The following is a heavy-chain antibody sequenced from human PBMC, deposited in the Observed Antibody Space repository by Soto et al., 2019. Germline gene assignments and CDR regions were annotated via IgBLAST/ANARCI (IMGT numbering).Heavy chain of an antibody. V-gene: IGHV4-59*01. Sequence: QVQLQESGPGLVKPSETLSLTCTVSGGSISSYYWSWIRQPPGKRLEWIGYMYYSGSTNDNPSLTSRVTFSIDASRNQITLKLSSVTAGDTAVYYCARGTFGVVKDCGQGTLVTVST. CDR2: MYYSGST. CDR1: GGSISSYY. J-gene: IGHJ4*02. D-gene: IGHD3-3*01. CDR3: ARGTFGVVKD.